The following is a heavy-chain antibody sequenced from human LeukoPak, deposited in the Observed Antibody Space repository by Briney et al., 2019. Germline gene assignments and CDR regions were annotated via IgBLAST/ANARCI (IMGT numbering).Heavy chain of an antibody. CDR3: ARDGYSSSWYVVWFDP. V-gene: IGHV4-59*12. CDR2: IYYSGST. J-gene: IGHJ5*02. Sequence: PSETLSLTCTVSGGSISSYYWSWIRQPPGKGLEWIGYIYYSGSTNYNPSPKSRVTISVDTSKNQFSLKLSSVTAAGTAVYYCARDGYSSSWYVVWFDPWGQGTLVTVSS. CDR1: GGSISSYY. D-gene: IGHD6-13*01.